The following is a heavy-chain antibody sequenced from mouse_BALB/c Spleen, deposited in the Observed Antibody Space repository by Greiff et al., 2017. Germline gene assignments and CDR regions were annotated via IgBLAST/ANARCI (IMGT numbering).Heavy chain of an antibody. CDR3: ARGKGYAMDY. J-gene: IGHJ4*01. Sequence: EVKLVESGGGLVQPGGSRKLSCAASGFTFSSFGMHWVRQAPEKGLEWVAYISSGSSTIYYADTVKGRFTISRDNPKNTLFLQMTSLRSEDTAMYYCARGKGYAMDYWGQGTSVTVSS. CDR2: ISSGSSTI. CDR1: GFTFSSFG. D-gene: IGHD2-1*01. V-gene: IGHV5-17*02.